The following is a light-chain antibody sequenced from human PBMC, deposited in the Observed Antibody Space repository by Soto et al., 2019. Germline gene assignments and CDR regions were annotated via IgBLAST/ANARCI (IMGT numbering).Light chain of an antibody. J-gene: IGKJ3*01. CDR2: GAS. Sequence: EIVMTQSPATLSVSPGERATLSCRASQSVSTNLAWYQQRPGQAPRLLIYGASTRATGIPARFSGSGSGTEFTLTISSLHSEDFAIYYCQQYDTWPLFGPGTKVDLK. CDR1: QSVSTN. CDR3: QQYDTWPL. V-gene: IGKV3-15*01.